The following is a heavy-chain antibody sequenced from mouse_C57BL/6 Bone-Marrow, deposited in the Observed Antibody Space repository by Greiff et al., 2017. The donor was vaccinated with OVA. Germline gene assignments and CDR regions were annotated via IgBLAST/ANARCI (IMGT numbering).Heavy chain of an antibody. CDR2: SRNKANDYTT. V-gene: IGHV7-1*01. D-gene: IGHD1-1*01. Sequence: DVKLVESGGGLVQSGRSLRLSCATSGFTFSDFYMEWVRQAPGKGLEWIAASRNKANDYTTEYSASVKGRFIVSRDTSQSILYLQMNALRAEDTAIYYCARDAGGSSFNWYFDVWGTGTTVTVSS. J-gene: IGHJ1*03. CDR1: GFTFSDFY. CDR3: ARDAGGSSFNWYFDV.